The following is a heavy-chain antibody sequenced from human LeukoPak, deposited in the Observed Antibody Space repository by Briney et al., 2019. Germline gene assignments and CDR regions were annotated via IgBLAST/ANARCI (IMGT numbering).Heavy chain of an antibody. D-gene: IGHD6-13*01. CDR3: ARVGAAAGSYYFDY. V-gene: IGHV1-3*04. J-gene: IGHJ4*02. CDR1: GYTFTNYA. CDR2: INTGNGNT. Sequence: ASVKVSCKASGYTFTNYAMHWVRQAPGQRLEWMGWINTGNGNTKYSQKFQGRVTITRDTSASTAYMELSSLRSEDTAVYYCARVGAAAGSYYFDYWGQGTLVTVSS.